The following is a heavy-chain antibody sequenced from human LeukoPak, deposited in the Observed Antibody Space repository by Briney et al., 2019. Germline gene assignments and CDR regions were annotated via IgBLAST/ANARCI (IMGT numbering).Heavy chain of an antibody. D-gene: IGHD3-22*01. J-gene: IGHJ4*02. Sequence: ASVKVSCKASGYTFTGYYMHSVRQAPGQALEWMGWINPNSGGTNYAQKFQGRVTMTRDTSISTAYMELSRLRSDDTAVYYCASFGDPYYYDSTGYDYWGQGTLVTVSS. CDR2: INPNSGGT. CDR1: GYTFTGYY. V-gene: IGHV1-2*02. CDR3: ASFGDPYYYDSTGYDY.